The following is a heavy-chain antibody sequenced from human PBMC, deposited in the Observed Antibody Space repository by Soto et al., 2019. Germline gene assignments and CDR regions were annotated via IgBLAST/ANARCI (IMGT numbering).Heavy chain of an antibody. CDR2: INPSGGST. V-gene: IGHV1-46*01. CDR3: ARGMNDIVVVVAATWIFDY. J-gene: IGHJ4*02. CDR1: GYTFTSYY. D-gene: IGHD2-15*01. Sequence: ASLKVSCKASGYTFTSYYMHWVRQPPGQGLEWMGIINPSGGSTSYAQKFRGRVTMTRDTSTSTVYMELSSLRSEDRAVYYCARGMNDIVVVVAATWIFDYWGQGTLVTVSS.